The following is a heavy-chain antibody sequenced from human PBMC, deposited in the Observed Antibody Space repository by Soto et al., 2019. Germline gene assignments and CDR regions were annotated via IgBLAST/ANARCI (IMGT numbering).Heavy chain of an antibody. CDR1: GDTFTFYS. V-gene: IGHV1-69*02. CDR3: ASSYGSGYRGFDY. J-gene: IGHJ4*02. CDR2: INPILSMS. D-gene: IGHD3-10*01. Sequence: QVQLVQSGAEVKKPGSSVRVSCKASGDTFTFYSINWVRQAPGLGLEWMGRINPILSMSNYAQRFQGRVTMTADKSTSTAYMELTSLRSEDTAMYYCASSYGSGYRGFDYWGQGALVTVSS.